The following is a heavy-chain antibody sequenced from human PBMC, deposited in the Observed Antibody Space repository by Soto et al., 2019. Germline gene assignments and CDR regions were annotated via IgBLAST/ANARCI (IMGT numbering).Heavy chain of an antibody. Sequence: GGSLRLSCAASGFTFDDYAMHWVRQAPGKGLEWVSGISWNSGSIGYADSVKGRFTISRDNAKNSLYLQMNSLRAEDTALYYCAKDTQIMITFSAFDIWGQGTMVTVSS. CDR1: GFTFDDYA. V-gene: IGHV3-9*01. J-gene: IGHJ3*02. CDR2: ISWNSGSI. D-gene: IGHD3-16*01. CDR3: AKDTQIMITFSAFDI.